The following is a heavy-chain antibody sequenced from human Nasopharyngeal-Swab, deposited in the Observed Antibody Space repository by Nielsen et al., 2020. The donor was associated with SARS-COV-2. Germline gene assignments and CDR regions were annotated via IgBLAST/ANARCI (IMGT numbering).Heavy chain of an antibody. V-gene: IGHV3-21*01. CDR1: GFTFSTYS. CDR3: AKDGTYYDFWSGYYPPYYYYYMDV. Sequence: GESLKISCAASGFTFSTYSMNWVRQVPGKGLEWVSFIIGTSGYKNYADSVKGRFTISRDNVKKSLYLQMNSLRAEDTAVYYCAKDGTYYDFWSGYYPPYYYYYMDVWGKGTTVTVSS. CDR2: IIGTSGYK. D-gene: IGHD3-3*01. J-gene: IGHJ6*03.